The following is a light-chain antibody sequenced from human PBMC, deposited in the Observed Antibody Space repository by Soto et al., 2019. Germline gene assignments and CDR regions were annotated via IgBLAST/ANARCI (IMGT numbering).Light chain of an antibody. Sequence: DIQMTQSPSSLSASVVERVTITCRASQSISNFLNWYQQRQGQVPKLLIYAASTLHTGVPSRFSGSGSGTEFTLTISSLQSADSAVYYCQQYSNWPPFTFGQGTRLEIK. V-gene: IGKV1-39*01. CDR2: AAS. CDR1: QSISNF. CDR3: QQYSNWPPFT. J-gene: IGKJ5*01.